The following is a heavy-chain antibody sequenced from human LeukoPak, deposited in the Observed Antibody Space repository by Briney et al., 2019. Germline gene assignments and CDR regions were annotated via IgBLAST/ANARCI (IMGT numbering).Heavy chain of an antibody. V-gene: IGHV3-13*01. CDR1: GLTFNNQD. Sequence: GGSLRLSCGASGLTFNNQDMHWVRQSAGKGLEWVSAIGVDDDTYYSASVKGRFTISRENARNSLYLQMDSLRAEDTAVYYCARERTRGCNGDICLDGFDIWGRGTKVTVSS. CDR3: ARERTRGCNGDICLDGFDI. D-gene: IGHD2-15*01. CDR2: IGVDDDT. J-gene: IGHJ3*02.